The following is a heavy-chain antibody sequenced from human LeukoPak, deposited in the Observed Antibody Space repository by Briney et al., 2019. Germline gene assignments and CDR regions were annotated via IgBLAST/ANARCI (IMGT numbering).Heavy chain of an antibody. CDR1: GFTFSNYS. CDR3: AKDRLGAMMYFDF. Sequence: GGSLRLSCAATGFTFSNYSMNWVRQAPGKGLEWVSYISSSSSIRYYADSVKGRFTISRDNAKNTLYLQVNSLRVEDTAVYYCAKDRLGAMMYFDFWGQGTLVTVSS. V-gene: IGHV3-48*01. D-gene: IGHD1-26*01. J-gene: IGHJ4*02. CDR2: ISSSSSIR.